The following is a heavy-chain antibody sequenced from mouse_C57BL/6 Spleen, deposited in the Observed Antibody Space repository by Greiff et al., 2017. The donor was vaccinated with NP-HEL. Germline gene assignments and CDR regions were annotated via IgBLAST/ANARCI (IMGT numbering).Heavy chain of an antibody. Sequence: EVKLLESGGGLVKPGGSLKLSCAASGFTFSDYGMHWVRQAPEKGLEWVAYISSGSSTIYYADTVKGRFTISRDNAKNTLFLQMTSLRSEDTAMYYCARNSNSYAMDYWGQGTSVTVSS. CDR1: GFTFSDYG. D-gene: IGHD2-5*01. J-gene: IGHJ4*01. CDR3: ARNSNSYAMDY. CDR2: ISSGSSTI. V-gene: IGHV5-17*01.